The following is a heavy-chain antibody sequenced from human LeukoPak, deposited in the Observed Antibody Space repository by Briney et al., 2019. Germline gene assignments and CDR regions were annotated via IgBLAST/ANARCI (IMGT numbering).Heavy chain of an antibody. J-gene: IGHJ4*02. V-gene: IGHV3-30-3*01. CDR3: AKAPPNCNTVSCYADY. Sequence: GGSLRLSCAASGFSFCSYPMHWLPRAPGKGREGVVVISFEGSVKYYVDSVNGQFTISKDNSKNTLYLQMNSLAAEDTAVYYCAKAPPNCNTVSCYADYWGQGTLVTVSS. CDR1: GFSFCSYP. D-gene: IGHD2-2*01. CDR2: ISFEGSVK.